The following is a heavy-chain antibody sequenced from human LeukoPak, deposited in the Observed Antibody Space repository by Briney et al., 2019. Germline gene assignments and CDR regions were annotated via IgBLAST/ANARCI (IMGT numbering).Heavy chain of an antibody. CDR1: GFTFSSYG. V-gene: IGHV3-30*02. CDR2: IRYDGSNK. CDR3: TTDGVGVEGATYDN. Sequence: GGSLRLSCAASGFTFSSYGMHWVRQAPGKGLEWVAFIRYDGSNKYYADSVKGRFTISRDNSKNTLYLQMNSLKTEDTAVYYCTTDGVGVEGATYDNWGQGTLVSVSS. D-gene: IGHD1-26*01. J-gene: IGHJ4*02.